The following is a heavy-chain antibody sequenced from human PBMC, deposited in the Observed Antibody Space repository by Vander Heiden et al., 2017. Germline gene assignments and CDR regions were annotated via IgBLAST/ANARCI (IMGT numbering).Heavy chain of an antibody. CDR2: ISRSGSTR. J-gene: IGHJ4*02. Sequence: EVQLVDSGGGLVQPGGSLRLSCAVSGITFSDYSMNWVRQAPGKGLEWVSYISRSGSTRYYADSVKGRFTISRDNAENSLYLQMNSLRDEDTAVYYCARHDYSNYWGQGTLVTVSS. V-gene: IGHV3-48*02. D-gene: IGHD4-4*01. CDR1: GITFSDYS. CDR3: ARHDYSNY.